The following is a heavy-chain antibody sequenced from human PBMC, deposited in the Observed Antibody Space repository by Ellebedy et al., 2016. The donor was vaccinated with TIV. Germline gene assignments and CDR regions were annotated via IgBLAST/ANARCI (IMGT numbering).Heavy chain of an antibody. J-gene: IGHJ4*02. CDR2: IRASGDST. CDR1: GFTFNIYA. D-gene: IGHD2-21*02. CDR3: TRRTYCGGDCYSFDY. Sequence: GESLKISCSASGFTFNIYAMRWVRQAPGKGLEWVLLIRASGDSTYYADSVKGRFTISRDDSKNTEYLQMNSLKTGDTAVYYCTRRTYCGGDCYSFDYWGQGTLVTVSS. V-gene: IGHV3-23*01.